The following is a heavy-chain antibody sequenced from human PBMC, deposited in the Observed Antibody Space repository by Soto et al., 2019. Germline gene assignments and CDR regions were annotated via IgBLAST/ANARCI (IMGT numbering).Heavy chain of an antibody. V-gene: IGHV3-9*01. CDR2: ISWNSGSI. Sequence: DVQLVESGGGLVQPGRSLRLSCAASGFTFDDYAMHWVRQAPGKGLEWVSGISWNSGSIGYADSVKGRFTISRDNAKNSLYLQMNSLRAEDTALYYCAKDPGGGDYYYYYMDVWGKGTTVTVSS. CDR1: GFTFDDYA. J-gene: IGHJ6*03. D-gene: IGHD3-10*01. CDR3: AKDPGGGDYYYYYMDV.